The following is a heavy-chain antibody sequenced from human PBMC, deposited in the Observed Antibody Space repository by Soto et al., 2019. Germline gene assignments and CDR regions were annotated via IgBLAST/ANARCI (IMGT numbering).Heavy chain of an antibody. V-gene: IGHV6-1*01. CDR2: TYYRSKWYN. J-gene: IGHJ6*03. CDR3: ERPPGTPAARQNYSSRAV. CDR1: GDSVSSNSAA. D-gene: IGHD2-2*01. Sequence: SQTLSLTCAISGDSVSSNSAAWNWIRQSPSRGLEWLGRTYYRSKWYNDYAVSVKSRITINPDTSKNQFSLQLNSVTPEDTAVFYCERPPGTPAARQNYSSRAVGGKGTPVTVPS.